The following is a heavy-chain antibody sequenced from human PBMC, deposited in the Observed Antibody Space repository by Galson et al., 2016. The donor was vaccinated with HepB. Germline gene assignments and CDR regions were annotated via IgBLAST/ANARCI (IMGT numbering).Heavy chain of an antibody. Sequence: SVKVSCKASGGTFSSYALSWVRQAPGQGLEWMGGIIPIFDSANYAQNFQGRVTITADESTSTTYMELSSLSSEDPAVYYYAIGGTYFGSGTYRLDYWGQGTLVTVSS. CDR3: AIGGTYFGSGTYRLDY. CDR2: IIPIFDSA. D-gene: IGHD3-10*01. V-gene: IGHV1-69*13. J-gene: IGHJ4*02. CDR1: GGTFSSYA.